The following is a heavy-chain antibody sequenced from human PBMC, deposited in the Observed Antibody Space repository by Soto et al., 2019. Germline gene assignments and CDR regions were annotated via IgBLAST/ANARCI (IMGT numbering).Heavy chain of an antibody. CDR3: AARYCTDGRCPFDY. Sequence: PGGSLRLSCAASGFTFSNYAMHWVRQAPGKGLEWVSSISRSGSALYYGDSLKGRFTISRDNAENSLYLQMDSLRAEDTAVYYCAARYCTDGRCPFDYWGPGTLVTVSS. V-gene: IGHV3-21*01. D-gene: IGHD2-15*01. CDR2: ISRSGSAL. J-gene: IGHJ4*02. CDR1: GFTFSNYA.